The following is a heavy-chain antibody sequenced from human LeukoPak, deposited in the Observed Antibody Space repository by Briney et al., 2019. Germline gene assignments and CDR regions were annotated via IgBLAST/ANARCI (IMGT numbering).Heavy chain of an antibody. CDR2: ISGSGGST. D-gene: IGHD2-2*02. Sequence: GGSLRLSCAASGFTFSSYAMSWVRQAPGKGLEWVSAISGSGGSTYYADSVKGRFTISRDNSKNTLYLQMNSLRAEDTAVYYCVREGGCSSTSCYTDFDYWGQGTLVTVSS. J-gene: IGHJ4*02. V-gene: IGHV3-23*01. CDR1: GFTFSSYA. CDR3: VREGGCSSTSCYTDFDY.